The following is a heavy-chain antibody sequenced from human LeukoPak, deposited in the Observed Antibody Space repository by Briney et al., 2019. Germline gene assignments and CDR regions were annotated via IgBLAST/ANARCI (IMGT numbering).Heavy chain of an antibody. CDR1: GFTFRSYA. CDR2: ISGSGGST. CDR3: AKGSYYYGSGSHFDS. J-gene: IGHJ4*02. V-gene: IGHV3-23*01. D-gene: IGHD3-10*01. Sequence: GGSLRLSCAASGFTFRSYAMSWVRQAPGKGLEWVSAISGSGGSTYYADSVKGRFTISRDNSKNTLYLQMDSLRAEDTAVYYCAKGSYYYGSGSHFDSWGQGTLVTVSS.